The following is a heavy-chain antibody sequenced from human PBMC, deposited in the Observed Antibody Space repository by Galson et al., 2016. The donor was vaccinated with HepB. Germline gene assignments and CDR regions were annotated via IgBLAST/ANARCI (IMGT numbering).Heavy chain of an antibody. CDR3: AREFYGGYFDC. J-gene: IGHJ4*02. CDR1: GYTFINYF. D-gene: IGHD4-17*01. CDR2: INPGHGGT. V-gene: IGHV1-46*01. Sequence: SVKVSCKASGYTFINYFIHWVRQAPGQGLEWMGIINPGHGGTTYAQRFRGRLTMTGDTSTTTAYMDLSSLESEDSAVYYCAREFYGGYFDCWGQGTLVTVSS.